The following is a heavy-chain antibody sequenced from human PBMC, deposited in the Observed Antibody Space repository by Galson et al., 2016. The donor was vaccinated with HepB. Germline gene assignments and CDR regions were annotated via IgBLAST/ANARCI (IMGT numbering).Heavy chain of an antibody. J-gene: IGHJ6*02. V-gene: IGHV3-7*04. Sequence: SLRLSCAASGFTFRTYWMTWVRHVPGKGLEWVANIKEDESQKKYLDSVKGRFTISRDNAKNLLYLQMNSLRDEDTAVYYCAREEKWDSMDVWGQGTTVTVSS. D-gene: IGHD1-26*01. CDR3: AREEKWDSMDV. CDR2: IKEDESQK. CDR1: GFTFRTYW.